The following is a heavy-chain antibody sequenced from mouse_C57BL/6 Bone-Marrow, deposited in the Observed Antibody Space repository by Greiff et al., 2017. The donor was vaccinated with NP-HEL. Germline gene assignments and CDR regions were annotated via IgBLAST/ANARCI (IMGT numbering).Heavy chain of an antibody. J-gene: IGHJ1*03. CDR3: AGAYYYGSSYGGYWYFDV. V-gene: IGHV1-81*01. CDR2: IYPRSGNT. D-gene: IGHD1-1*01. Sequence: QVQLQQSGAELARPGASVKLSCKASGYTFTSYGISWVKQRTGQGLEWIGEIYPRSGNTYYNEKFKGKATLTADESSSTAYMELRSLTSEDSAVYFCAGAYYYGSSYGGYWYFDVGGTGTTVTVSS. CDR1: GYTFTSYG.